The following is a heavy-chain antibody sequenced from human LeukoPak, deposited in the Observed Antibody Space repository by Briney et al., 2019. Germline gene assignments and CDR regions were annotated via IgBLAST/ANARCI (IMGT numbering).Heavy chain of an antibody. V-gene: IGHV3-43*01. D-gene: IGHD5-24*01. J-gene: IGHJ4*02. CDR2: ISWDGGSA. CDR1: RFTFDDYT. CDR3: AKDIRGDGYNGELDY. Sequence: PGGSLRLSCAVSRFTFDDYTMHWVRQAPGKGLEWVSLISWDGGSAYYTDSVKGRFTISRDSSKNSLYLQMNSLRTEDTALYYCAKDIRGDGYNGELDYWGQGTLVTVSS.